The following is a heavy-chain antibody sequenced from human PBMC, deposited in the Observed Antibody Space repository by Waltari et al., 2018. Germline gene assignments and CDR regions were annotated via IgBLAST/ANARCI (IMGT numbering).Heavy chain of an antibody. CDR2: IKHDGSEK. V-gene: IGHV3-7*04. CDR3: ARGGGNYGY. CDR1: GFTFSSDW. Sequence: EVQLVESGGGLVQPGGSLRLSCAASGFTFSSDWMTWVRQAPGKGLEWVANIKHDGSEKYYVDSVKGRFTISRDNAKNSLFLQMNSLRAEDTAVYYCARGGGNYGYWGQGTLVTVSS. D-gene: IGHD1-26*01. J-gene: IGHJ4*02.